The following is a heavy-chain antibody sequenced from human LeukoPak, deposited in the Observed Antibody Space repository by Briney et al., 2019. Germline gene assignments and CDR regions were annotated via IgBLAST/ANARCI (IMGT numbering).Heavy chain of an antibody. CDR3: ARDVRNYFDY. CDR1: GFTFSSYS. J-gene: IGHJ4*02. Sequence: GSLRLSCAASGFTFSSYSMNWVRQAPGKGLEWIGSIYYSGSTYYNPSLKSRVTISVDTSKNQFSLKLSSVTAADTAVYYCARDVRNYFDYWGQGTLVTVSS. CDR2: IYYSGST. V-gene: IGHV4-39*07.